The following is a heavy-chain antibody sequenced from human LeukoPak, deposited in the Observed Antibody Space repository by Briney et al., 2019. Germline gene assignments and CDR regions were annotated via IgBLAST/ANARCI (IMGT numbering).Heavy chain of an antibody. J-gene: IGHJ3*02. Sequence: GGSLRLSCAASGFTFSSYAMSWVRQAPGKGLEWVSAISGSGGSTYYADSVKGRFTISRDNSKNTLYLQMNSLRAEDTAVYYCAKDGVDYGDSYDAFDIWGQGTMVTVS. CDR3: AKDGVDYGDSYDAFDI. D-gene: IGHD4-17*01. V-gene: IGHV3-23*01. CDR2: ISGSGGST. CDR1: GFTFSSYA.